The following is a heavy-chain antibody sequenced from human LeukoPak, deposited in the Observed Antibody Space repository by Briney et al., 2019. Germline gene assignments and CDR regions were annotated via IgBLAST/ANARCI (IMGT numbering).Heavy chain of an antibody. Sequence: GASVKVSCKASGFTFTSSAMQWVRQARGQRLEWIGWIVVGSGNTNYAQKFQERVTITRDMSTSTAYMELSSLRSEDTAVYYCAADYYGSGSVDAFDIWGQGTMVTVSS. CDR1: GFTFTSSA. CDR2: IVVGSGNT. V-gene: IGHV1-58*02. D-gene: IGHD3-10*01. CDR3: AADYYGSGSVDAFDI. J-gene: IGHJ3*02.